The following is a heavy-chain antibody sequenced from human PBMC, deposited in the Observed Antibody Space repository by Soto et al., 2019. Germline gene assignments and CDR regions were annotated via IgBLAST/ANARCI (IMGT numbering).Heavy chain of an antibody. Sequence: GGSLRLSCAASGFTFSSYDMHWVRQATGKGLEWVSAIGTAGDTYYPGSVKGRFTISRENAKNSLYLQMNSLRAGDTAVYYCARALPRRIAAAGMDVWGQGTTVTVSS. V-gene: IGHV3-13*01. D-gene: IGHD6-13*01. CDR3: ARALPRRIAAAGMDV. CDR1: GFTFSSYD. CDR2: IGTAGDT. J-gene: IGHJ6*02.